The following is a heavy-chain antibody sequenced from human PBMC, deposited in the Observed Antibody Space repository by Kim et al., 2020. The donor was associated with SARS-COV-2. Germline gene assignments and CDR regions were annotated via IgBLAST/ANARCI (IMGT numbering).Heavy chain of an antibody. CDR3: ARVFKQLVRWNYYYYMDV. V-gene: IGHV1-18*01. CDR2: ISAYNGNT. D-gene: IGHD6-6*01. Sequence: ASVKVSCKASGYTFTSYGISWVRQAPGQGLEWMGWISAYNGNTNYAQKLQGRVTMTTDTSTSTAYMELRSLRSDDTAVYYCARVFKQLVRWNYYYYMDVWGKGTTVTVSS. CDR1: GYTFTSYG. J-gene: IGHJ6*03.